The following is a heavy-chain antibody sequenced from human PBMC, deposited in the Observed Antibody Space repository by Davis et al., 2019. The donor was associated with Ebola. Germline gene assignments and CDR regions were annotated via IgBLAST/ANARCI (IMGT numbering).Heavy chain of an antibody. Sequence: PGGSLRLSCAVYGGSFSGYYWSWIRQPPGKGLEWIGEINHSGSTNYNPSLKSRVTISVDTSKNQFSLKLSSVTAADTAVYYCARWSRANSGFVPWGQGTLVTVSS. CDR1: GGSFSGYY. CDR3: ARWSRANSGFVP. CDR2: INHSGST. D-gene: IGHD3-10*01. J-gene: IGHJ5*02. V-gene: IGHV4-34*01.